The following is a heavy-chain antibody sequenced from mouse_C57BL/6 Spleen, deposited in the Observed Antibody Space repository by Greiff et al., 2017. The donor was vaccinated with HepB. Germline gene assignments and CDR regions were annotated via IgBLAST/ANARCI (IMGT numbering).Heavy chain of an antibody. V-gene: IGHV1-5*01. CDR1: GYTFTSYW. CDR3: TRGPVGLVLRDYYYAMDY. CDR2: IYPGNSDT. D-gene: IGHD1-1*01. Sequence: EVQLQQSGTVLARPGASVKMSCKTSGYTFTSYWMHWVKQRPGQGLEWIGAIYPGNSDTSYNQKFKGKAKLTAVTSASTAYMELSSLTNEDSAGYYCTRGPVGLVLRDYYYAMDYWGQGTSVTVSS. J-gene: IGHJ4*01.